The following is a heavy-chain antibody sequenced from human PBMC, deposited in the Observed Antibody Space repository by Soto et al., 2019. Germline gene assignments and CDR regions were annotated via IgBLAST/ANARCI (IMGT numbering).Heavy chain of an antibody. CDR2: IYLNDDK. CDR1: GFSLSTSGVG. D-gene: IGHD3-10*01. Sequence: QITLKESGPTLVKPTQTLTLTCTFSGFSLSTSGVGVGWIRQPPGKALEWLALIYLNDDKRYSPSLKSRLTNTKDTSKNQVVLTMTNMNPVDTATYYCAHSFKAYGGSARFHPWGQGTLVTVSS. V-gene: IGHV2-5*01. J-gene: IGHJ5*02. CDR3: AHSFKAYGGSARFHP.